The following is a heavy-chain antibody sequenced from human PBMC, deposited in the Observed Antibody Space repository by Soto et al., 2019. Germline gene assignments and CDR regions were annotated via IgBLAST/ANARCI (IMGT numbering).Heavy chain of an antibody. J-gene: IGHJ5*02. CDR3: ATRITVFGLLIPPFDP. D-gene: IGHD3-3*01. CDR1: GGSVHGYY. Sequence: SETLSLTCAVYGGSVHGYYWNWIRQPPGEGLEWIGEINHTGGAHYNPSLKSRVTMSVDTSKNQFSLRLSSVTAADTAIYYCATRITVFGLLIPPFDPWGQGTQVTVS. V-gene: IGHV4-34*01. CDR2: INHTGGA.